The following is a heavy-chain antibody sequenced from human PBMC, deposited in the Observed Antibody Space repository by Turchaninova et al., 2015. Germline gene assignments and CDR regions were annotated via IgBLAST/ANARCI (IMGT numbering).Heavy chain of an antibody. D-gene: IGHD5-12*01. V-gene: IGHV3-30*03. CDR3: ARRDSGYYGSNAFDI. CDR1: GFTVSNDC. Sequence: QVQLVESGGGVVRPGRSLRLSGAAWGFTVSNDCRHWVLQAPGKGLEWVAVISYDGSDRYYPDSVKGRFTISRDNSKNTLYLQMSSLRADDTAVYYCARRDSGYYGSNAFDIWGQGTVVTVSS. CDR2: ISYDGSDR. J-gene: IGHJ3*02.